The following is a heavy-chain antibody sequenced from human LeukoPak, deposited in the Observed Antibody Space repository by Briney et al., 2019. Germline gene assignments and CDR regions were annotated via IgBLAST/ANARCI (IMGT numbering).Heavy chain of an antibody. J-gene: IGHJ6*03. CDR3: ARNLDDSMDV. V-gene: IGHV4-4*02. CDR1: GGSISSSNW. D-gene: IGHD1-1*01. Sequence: SETLSLTCAVSGGSISSSNWWSWVRQPPGKGLEWIGEIYHSGSTNCNPSLKSRVTMSVDTSKNQFSLKVSSVTAADAAVYYCARNLDDSMDVWGKGTTVTVSS. CDR2: IYHSGST.